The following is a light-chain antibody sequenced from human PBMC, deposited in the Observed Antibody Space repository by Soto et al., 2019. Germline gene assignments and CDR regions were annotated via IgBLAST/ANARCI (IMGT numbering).Light chain of an antibody. CDR1: QSVSSNY. J-gene: IGKJ1*01. CDR3: QQYGTSPSWT. V-gene: IGKV3-20*01. CDR2: AAS. Sequence: EIVLTQSPGTLSLSPGERATLSCRASQSVSSNYFVWYQQKPGQAPRLLIYAASSRATGTPDRFSGSGSGTDFTLSISRLEPEDFAVYYCQQYGTSPSWTFGQGTKVDIK.